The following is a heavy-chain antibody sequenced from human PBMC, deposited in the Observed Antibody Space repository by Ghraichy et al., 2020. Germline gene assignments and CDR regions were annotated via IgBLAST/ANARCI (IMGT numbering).Heavy chain of an antibody. D-gene: IGHD1-14*01. CDR2: IKNRRDGGTT. CDR1: GLTFNTLW. J-gene: IGHJ3*02. V-gene: IGHV3-15*01. CDR3: ASYNTRDAFAI. Sequence: LSLTCAASGLTFNTLWMSWIRQAPGKGLEWVGRIKNRRDGGTTDYAAPVKGRFSISRDDSISTVYLQMISLETDDTAVYYCASYNTRDAFAIWGQGTLVTVSS.